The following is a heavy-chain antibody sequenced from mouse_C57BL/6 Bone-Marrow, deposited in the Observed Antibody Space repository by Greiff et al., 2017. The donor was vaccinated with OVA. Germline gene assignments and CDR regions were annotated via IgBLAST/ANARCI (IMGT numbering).Heavy chain of an antibody. CDR2: IDPSDSYT. Sequence: QVQLQQPGAELVMPGASVKLSCKASGYTFTSYWMHWVKQRPGQGLEWIGEIDPSDSYTYYNQKFKGKSTLTVDNSSSTAYMQISSLTSEDSAVYYCARTVYYYSSSYFFYAMDYWGQGTSVTVSS. CDR1: GYTFTSYW. CDR3: ARTVYYYSSSYFFYAMDY. D-gene: IGHD1-1*01. V-gene: IGHV1-69*01. J-gene: IGHJ4*01.